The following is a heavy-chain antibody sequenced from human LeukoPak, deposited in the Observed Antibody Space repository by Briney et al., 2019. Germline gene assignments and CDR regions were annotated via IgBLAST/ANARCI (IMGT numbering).Heavy chain of an antibody. Sequence: GGSLRLSCAASGFTFGNYEMNWVRQAPGKGLEWISHISNFGDIIHYADSVEGRFTISRDNAKNTLYLQMSSLRAEDTAVYYCARETSGYYYKSYFDYWGQGTLVTVSS. CDR3: ARETSGYYYKSYFDY. CDR2: ISNFGDII. D-gene: IGHD3-22*01. V-gene: IGHV3-48*03. CDR1: GFTFGNYE. J-gene: IGHJ4*02.